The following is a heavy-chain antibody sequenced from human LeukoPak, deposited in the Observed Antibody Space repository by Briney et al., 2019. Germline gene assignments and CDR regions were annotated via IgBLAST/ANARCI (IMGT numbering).Heavy chain of an antibody. V-gene: IGHV1-18*01. Sequence: ASVKVSCKASGYTFTSYGISWVRQAPGQGLEWMGWINAYNDNTNYAQKLQGRVTTTTDTPTSTAYMELRSLISDDTAVYYCAREHYDSSFPGYWGQGTLVTVSS. J-gene: IGHJ4*02. CDR2: INAYNDNT. CDR1: GYTFTSYG. CDR3: AREHYDSSFPGY. D-gene: IGHD3-22*01.